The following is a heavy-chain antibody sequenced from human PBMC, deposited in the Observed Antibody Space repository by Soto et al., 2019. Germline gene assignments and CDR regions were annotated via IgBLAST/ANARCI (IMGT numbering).Heavy chain of an antibody. CDR2: IIPVLGVS. V-gene: IGHV1-69*04. CDR1: GGTISTYA. D-gene: IGHD6-6*01. Sequence: QVHLVQSGAEVKKAGSSVKVSCKTSGGTISTYAISWVRQAPGQGLEWMGKIIPVLGVSDYAQKFQGRLTITADKSTATAYMELSSLRSEDMAVYYCARGGQQVVSFDYWGQGTLVSVSS. J-gene: IGHJ4*02. CDR3: ARGGQQVVSFDY.